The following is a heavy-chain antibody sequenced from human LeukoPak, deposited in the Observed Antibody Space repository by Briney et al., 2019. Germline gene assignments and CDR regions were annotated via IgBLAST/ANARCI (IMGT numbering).Heavy chain of an antibody. J-gene: IGHJ2*01. Sequence: ASVKVSCKASGNTFSNYGISWVRQAPGQGLEWMGWISGFNGYTRYAQNLQGRVTMTTDTSTSTAYMELRSLRSEDTAVYYCARRDLDSAYWYFDLWGRGTLVTVSS. D-gene: IGHD5-24*01. CDR2: ISGFNGYT. CDR1: GNTFSNYG. V-gene: IGHV1-18*01. CDR3: ARRDLDSAYWYFDL.